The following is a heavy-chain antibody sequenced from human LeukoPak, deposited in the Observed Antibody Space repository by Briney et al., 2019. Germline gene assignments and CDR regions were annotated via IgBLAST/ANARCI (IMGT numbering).Heavy chain of an antibody. J-gene: IGHJ5*02. V-gene: IGHV4-59*01. D-gene: IGHD6-13*01. CDR1: GGSISSYY. Sequence: PSETLSLTCTVSGGSISSYYWSWIRQPPGKGLEWIGYIYYSGSTNYNPSLKSRVTISVDTSKNQFSLKLCSVTAADTAVYYCAREGDSSSWFNWFDPWGQGTLVTVSS. CDR2: IYYSGST. CDR3: AREGDSSSWFNWFDP.